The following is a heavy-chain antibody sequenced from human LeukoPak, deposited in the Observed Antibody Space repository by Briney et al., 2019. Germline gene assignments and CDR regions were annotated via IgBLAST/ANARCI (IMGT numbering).Heavy chain of an antibody. Sequence: PSGTLSLTCAVSGGSISSSNWWSWVRQPPGKGLEWIGEIYHSGSTNYNPSLKSRVTISVDKSKNQFSLKPSSVTAADTAVYYCARIMGRGYCSSTSCRGDWFDPWGQGTLVTVSS. J-gene: IGHJ5*02. CDR1: GGSISSSNW. CDR3: ARIMGRGYCSSTSCRGDWFDP. D-gene: IGHD2-2*01. CDR2: IYHSGST. V-gene: IGHV4-4*02.